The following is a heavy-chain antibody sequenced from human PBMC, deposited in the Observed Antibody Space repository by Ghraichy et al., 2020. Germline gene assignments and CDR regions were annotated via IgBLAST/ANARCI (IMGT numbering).Heavy chain of an antibody. CDR2: IVVGSGNT. Sequence: SVKVSCKASGFPFSNSAVQWVRQARGQRLEWIGWIVVGSGNTNYALKFRGRATITRDRSAGTSDMELSSLTSEDTAVYYCAAASGGYQLPRYSYYGMDVWGQGTTVTVSS. D-gene: IGHD2-2*01. CDR3: AAASGGYQLPRYSYYGMDV. J-gene: IGHJ6*02. V-gene: IGHV1-58*01. CDR1: GFPFSNSA.